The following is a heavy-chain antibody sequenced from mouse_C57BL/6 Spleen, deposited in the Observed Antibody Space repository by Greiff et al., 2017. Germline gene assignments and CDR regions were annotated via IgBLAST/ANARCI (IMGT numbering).Heavy chain of an antibody. CDR3: ARDVYYGSSYGYFDV. CDR1: GYTFTSYW. CDR2: IDPSDSET. Sequence: QVQLQQPGAELVRPGSSVKLSCKASGYTFTSYWMHWVKQRPIQGLEWIGNIDPSDSETHYNQKFKDKATLTVDKSSSTAYMQLSSLTSEDSAVYYCARDVYYGSSYGYFDVWGTGTTVTVSS. J-gene: IGHJ1*03. V-gene: IGHV1-52*01. D-gene: IGHD1-1*01.